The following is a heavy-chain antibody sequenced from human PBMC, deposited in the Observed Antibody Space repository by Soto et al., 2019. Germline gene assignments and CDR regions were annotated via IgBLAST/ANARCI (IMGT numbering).Heavy chain of an antibody. Sequence: SETLSLTCSVSGTSVSNYYWSWIRQPAGKGLEHIGRIYTSGSTSYNPSLKSRVTMSMDTSQTQTYLNLTSVTAADTAVYYLSRGVIQLSFAFDYWGQGIRATVSP. CDR3: SRGVIQLSFAFDY. J-gene: IGHJ4*02. CDR2: IYTSGST. CDR1: GTSVSNYY. D-gene: IGHD5-18*01. V-gene: IGHV4-4*07.